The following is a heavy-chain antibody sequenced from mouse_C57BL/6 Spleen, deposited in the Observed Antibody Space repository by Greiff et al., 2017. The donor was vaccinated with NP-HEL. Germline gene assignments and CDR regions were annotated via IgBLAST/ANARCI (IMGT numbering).Heavy chain of an antibody. CDR3: ANWDYFDY. D-gene: IGHD4-1*01. Sequence: EVQLQQSGPELVKPGASVKISCKASGYTFTDYYMNWVKQSPGKSLEWIGDINPNNGGTSYNQKFKGKATLTVDKSSSTAYMELRSLTSEDSAVYYCANWDYFDYWGQGTTLTVSS. V-gene: IGHV1-26*01. CDR2: INPNNGGT. J-gene: IGHJ2*01. CDR1: GYTFTDYY.